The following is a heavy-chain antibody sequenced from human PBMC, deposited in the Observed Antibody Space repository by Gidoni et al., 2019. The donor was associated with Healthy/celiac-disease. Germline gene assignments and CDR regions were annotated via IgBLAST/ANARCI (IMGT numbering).Heavy chain of an antibody. CDR1: GYTFTSYA. CDR2: INAGNGNK. Sequence: QVQLVQSGAEVKKPGAYVKVSCKASGYTFTSYAMHEVRQAPGQRLEWMGWINAGNGNKKYSQKFQGRVTITRDTSASTAYMELSSLRSEDTAVYSCARVDPDYYDSSSYYWVFDYWGQGTLVTVSS. J-gene: IGHJ4*02. D-gene: IGHD3-22*01. V-gene: IGHV1-3*01. CDR3: ARVDPDYYDSSSYYWVFDY.